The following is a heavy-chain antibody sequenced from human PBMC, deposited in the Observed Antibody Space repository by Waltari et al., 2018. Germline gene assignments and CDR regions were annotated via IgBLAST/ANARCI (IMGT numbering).Heavy chain of an antibody. J-gene: IGHJ4*02. CDR1: GFTFSNYA. CDR2: ISGRGDNT. CDR3: AKHLTLVRGIGPYFDY. Sequence: EVQLLESGGGLVQPGGSLRLSCAASGFTFSNYAMSWVRQAPGKGLEWVSAISGRGDNTFYVDSVKGRFTISRDNSKNTLYLQMNSLRAEDMAVYYCAKHLTLVRGIGPYFDYWGQGTLVTVSS. D-gene: IGHD3-10*01. V-gene: IGHV3-23*01.